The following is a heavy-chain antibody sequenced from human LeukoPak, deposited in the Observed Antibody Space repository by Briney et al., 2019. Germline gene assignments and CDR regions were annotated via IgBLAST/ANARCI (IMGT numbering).Heavy chain of an antibody. CDR3: ARGGGYCSGGSCYEGRYYYYGMDV. Sequence: SETLSLTCAVSGGSISSGGYYWSWIRQPPGKGLEWIEYIYYSGSTNYNPSLKSRVTISVDTSKNQFSLKLSSVTAADTAVYYCARGGGYCSGGSCYEGRYYYYGMDVWGQGTTVTVSS. CDR2: IYYSGST. D-gene: IGHD2-15*01. J-gene: IGHJ6*02. V-gene: IGHV4-61*08. CDR1: GGSISSGGYY.